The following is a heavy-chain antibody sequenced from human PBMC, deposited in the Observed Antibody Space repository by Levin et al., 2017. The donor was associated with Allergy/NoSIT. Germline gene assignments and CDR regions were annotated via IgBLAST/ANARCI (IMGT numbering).Heavy chain of an antibody. J-gene: IGHJ4*02. CDR1: GGSISSYY. CDR3: ARAHGGISDY. CDR2: IYYSGST. Sequence: SETLSLTCTVSGGSISSYYWSWIRQPPGKGLEWIGYIYYSGSTNYNPSLKSRVTISVDTSKNQFSLKLSSVTAADTAVYYCARAHGGISDYWGQGTLVTVAS. D-gene: IGHD4-23*01. V-gene: IGHV4-59*01.